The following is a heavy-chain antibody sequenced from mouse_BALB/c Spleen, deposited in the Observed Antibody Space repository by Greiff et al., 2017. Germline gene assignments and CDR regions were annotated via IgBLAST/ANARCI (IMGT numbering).Heavy chain of an antibody. Sequence: EVQRVESGGGLVTPGGSLKLSCAASGFAFSSYDMSWVRPTPEKRLEWVAYISSGGGSTYYPDTVKGRFTISRDNAKNTLYLQMSSLKSEDTAMYYCARQLLRLRIDYWGQGTTLTVSS. J-gene: IGHJ2*01. CDR1: GFAFSSYD. D-gene: IGHD1-2*01. CDR3: ARQLLRLRIDY. V-gene: IGHV5-12-1*01. CDR2: ISSGGGST.